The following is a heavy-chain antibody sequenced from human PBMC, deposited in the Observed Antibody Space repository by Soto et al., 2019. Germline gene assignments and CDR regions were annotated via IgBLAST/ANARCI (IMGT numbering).Heavy chain of an antibody. Sequence: ASVKVSCKASGYTFTSYDINWVRQAAGQGLEWMGWMNPNSGNTGYAQKFQGRVTMTRNTSISTAYMELSSLRSEDTAVYYCARESNHYYYYGMDVWGQGTTVTVSS. CDR3: ARESNHYYYYGMDV. CDR1: GYTFTSYD. V-gene: IGHV1-8*01. J-gene: IGHJ6*02. CDR2: MNPNSGNT.